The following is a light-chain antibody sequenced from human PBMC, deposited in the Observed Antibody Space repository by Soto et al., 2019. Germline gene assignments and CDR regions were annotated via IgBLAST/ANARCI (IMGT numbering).Light chain of an antibody. V-gene: IGLV1-40*01. CDR1: SSNIGAGYD. Sequence: QSVLTQPPSVSGAPGQRVTISCTGSSSNIGAGYDVHWYQQLPGTAPKLLIYGNSNRPSGVPDRFSGSKSGTSASLAITGLRGEDEADYHCQSYDSRVSGSGVVFGGGTKLTGL. J-gene: IGLJ2*01. CDR3: QSYDSRVSGSGVV. CDR2: GNS.